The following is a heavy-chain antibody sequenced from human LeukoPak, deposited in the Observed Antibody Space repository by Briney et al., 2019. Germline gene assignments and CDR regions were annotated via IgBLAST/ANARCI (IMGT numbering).Heavy chain of an antibody. V-gene: IGHV4-59*01. CDR1: GGSISSYY. CDR3: ARGEAPYSSSWYRDWFDP. Sequence: SETLSLTCTVSGGSISSYYWSWIRQPPGKGLEWIGYIYYSGSTKYNPSLKSRVTISVDTSKNQFSLKLSSVTAADTAVYYCARGEAPYSSSWYRDWFDPWGQGTLVTVSS. D-gene: IGHD6-13*01. CDR2: IYYSGST. J-gene: IGHJ5*02.